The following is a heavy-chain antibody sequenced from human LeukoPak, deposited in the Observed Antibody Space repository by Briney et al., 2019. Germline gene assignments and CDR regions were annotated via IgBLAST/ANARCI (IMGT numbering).Heavy chain of an antibody. CDR2: ISSNGVSP. D-gene: IGHD6-13*01. J-gene: IGHJ4*02. Sequence: PGGSLRPSCAASGSTFSSYATHWVRHAPGKGLEYVSAISSNGVSPYNAHSVKGGFTISRDNSKNTLYLQMGTLRAEDSAVYYCAGRGPSYSSSWYRDYWGQGTLVTVSS. CDR1: GSTFSSYA. V-gene: IGHV3-64*01. CDR3: AGRGPSYSSSWYRDY.